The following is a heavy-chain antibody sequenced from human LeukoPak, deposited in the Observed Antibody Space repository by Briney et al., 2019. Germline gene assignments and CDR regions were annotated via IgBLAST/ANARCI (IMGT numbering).Heavy chain of an antibody. V-gene: IGHV3-23*01. CDR2: ISGSGGST. CDR3: AKDNLDIVVVPAAADAFDI. CDR1: GFTFSSYG. D-gene: IGHD2-2*01. J-gene: IGHJ3*02. Sequence: PGGSLRLSCAASGFTFSSYGMSWVRQAPGKGLEWVSAISGSGGSTYYADSVRGRFTISRDNSKNTLYLQMNSLRAEDTAVYYCAKDNLDIVVVPAAADAFDIWGQGTMVTVSS.